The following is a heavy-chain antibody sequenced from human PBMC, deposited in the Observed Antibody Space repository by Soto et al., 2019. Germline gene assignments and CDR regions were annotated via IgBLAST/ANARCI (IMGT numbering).Heavy chain of an antibody. CDR3: ARRYGVYFDY. V-gene: IGHV4-59*08. CDR1: GGSNSSYY. J-gene: IGHJ4*02. CDR2: IYYSGST. D-gene: IGHD4-17*01. Sequence: QVQLQESGPGLVKPSETLSLTCTVSGGSNSSYYWSWIRQPPGKGLEWIGYIYYSGSTNYNPSLKSRVTISVDTSKNQFSLKLSSVTAADTAVYYCARRYGVYFDYWGQGTLVTVSS.